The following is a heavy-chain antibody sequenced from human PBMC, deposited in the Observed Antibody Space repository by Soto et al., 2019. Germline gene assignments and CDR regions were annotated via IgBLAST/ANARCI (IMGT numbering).Heavy chain of an antibody. J-gene: IGHJ4*02. CDR2: IYYSGST. D-gene: IGHD4-17*01. Sequence: SETLSLTCTVSGGPISSGDYYWSWIRQPPGKGLEWIGYIYYSGSTYYNPSLKSRVTISVDTSKNQFSLKLSSVTAADTAVYYCARGNLRTYYFDYWGQGTLVTVSS. V-gene: IGHV4-30-4*01. CDR3: ARGNLRTYYFDY. CDR1: GGPISSGDYY.